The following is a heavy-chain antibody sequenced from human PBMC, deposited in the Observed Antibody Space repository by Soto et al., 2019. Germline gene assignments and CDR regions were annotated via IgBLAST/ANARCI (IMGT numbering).Heavy chain of an antibody. Sequence: EVQLVESGGGLVQPGGSLRLSCAASGFTFSSYWMSWVRQAPGKGLEWVANIKQDGSEKYYVDSVKGRFTISRDSSKNTLYLQMNSLRAEDTAVYYCAKASRDYDWIFDYWGQGILVTVSS. D-gene: IGHD5-12*01. CDR2: IKQDGSEK. J-gene: IGHJ4*02. CDR3: AKASRDYDWIFDY. V-gene: IGHV3-7*03. CDR1: GFTFSSYW.